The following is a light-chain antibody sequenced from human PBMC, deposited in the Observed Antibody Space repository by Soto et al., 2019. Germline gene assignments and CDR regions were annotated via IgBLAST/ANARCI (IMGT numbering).Light chain of an antibody. V-gene: IGKV1-5*03. CDR2: EAS. J-gene: IGKJ1*01. CDR3: QQYNTYSWT. Sequence: DIQMTQSPSTLSASVGDRVTITCRASQSIKSWLAWYQQKPGKAPKLLIYEASSLESGVPSRFGGSGSGTEFTLTISSPQPDDFATYYCQQYNTYSWTFGQGTKVEIK. CDR1: QSIKSW.